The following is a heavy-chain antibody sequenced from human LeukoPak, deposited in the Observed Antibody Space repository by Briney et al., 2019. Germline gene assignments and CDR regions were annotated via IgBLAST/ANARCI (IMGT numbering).Heavy chain of an antibody. Sequence: QPGGSLRLSCAASGFIFSSYAMHWVRQAPGKGLEWVAVISYDGSNKYYADSVKGRFTISRDNSKNTLYLQMNSLRAEDTAVYYCARDGGTAMANDAFDIWGQGTMVTVSS. V-gene: IGHV3-30-3*01. J-gene: IGHJ3*02. D-gene: IGHD5-18*01. CDR3: ARDGGTAMANDAFDI. CDR2: ISYDGSNK. CDR1: GFIFSSYA.